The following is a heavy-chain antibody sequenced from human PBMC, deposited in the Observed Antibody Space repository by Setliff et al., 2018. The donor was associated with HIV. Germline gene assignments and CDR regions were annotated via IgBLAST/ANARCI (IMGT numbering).Heavy chain of an antibody. Sequence: SETLSLTCTVSGDSITNSMHYWSWIRQPAGKGPEWIGHIYTNGYTNYNPSLKSRVTISVDTSKNQFSLRLTSVTAADTAVYYCARAPPGIQNDAFDVWGQGTMVTVSS. CDR1: GDSITNSMHY. CDR2: IYTNGYT. J-gene: IGHJ3*01. CDR3: ARAPPGIQNDAFDV. V-gene: IGHV4-61*09.